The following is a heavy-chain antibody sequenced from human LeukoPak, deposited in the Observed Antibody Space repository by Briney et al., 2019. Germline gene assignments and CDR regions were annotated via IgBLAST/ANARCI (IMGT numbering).Heavy chain of an antibody. CDR3: ARGPAKRYCSSTSCYGFDY. Sequence: ASVKVSCQPSGYTFTIYDISWVRQAPGQGLEWMGWMNPNRGNTGYAQKFQDRVTITRNTSISTAYMELSRLRSEDTAVYYCARGPAKRYCSSTSCYGFDYWGQGTLVTVSS. J-gene: IGHJ4*02. V-gene: IGHV1-8*03. CDR2: MNPNRGNT. CDR1: GYTFTIYD. D-gene: IGHD2-2*01.